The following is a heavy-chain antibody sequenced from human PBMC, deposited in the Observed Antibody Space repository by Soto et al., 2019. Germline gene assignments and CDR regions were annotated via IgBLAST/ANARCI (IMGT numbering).Heavy chain of an antibody. D-gene: IGHD3-16*01. Sequence: QVQLVESGGGVVQPGRSLRLSCAASGFTFSSYAMHWVRQAPGKGLEWVAVISYDGSNKYYADSVYGRFTISRDNSKNSLYLQMNRLRLEATAVYYCASPLWRDDFNWGYFDLWGRGTLVTVSS. V-gene: IGHV3-30-3*01. CDR1: GFTFSSYA. CDR2: ISYDGSNK. CDR3: ASPLWRDDFNWGYFDL. J-gene: IGHJ2*01.